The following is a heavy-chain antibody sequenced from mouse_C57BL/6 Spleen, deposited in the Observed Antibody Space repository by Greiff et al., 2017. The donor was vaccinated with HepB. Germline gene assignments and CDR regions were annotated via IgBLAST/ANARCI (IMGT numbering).Heavy chain of an antibody. J-gene: IGHJ3*01. CDR2: ISDGGSYT. D-gene: IGHD1-1*01. Sequence: EVHLVESGGGLVKPGGSLKLSCAASGFTFSSHAMSWVRQTPEKRLEWVATISDGGSYTYYPDNVKGRFTISRDNAKNNLYLQMSHLKSEDTAMYYCARDGGYGSSYGFAYWGQGTLVTVSA. CDR1: GFTFSSHA. CDR3: ARDGGYGSSYGFAY. V-gene: IGHV5-4*01.